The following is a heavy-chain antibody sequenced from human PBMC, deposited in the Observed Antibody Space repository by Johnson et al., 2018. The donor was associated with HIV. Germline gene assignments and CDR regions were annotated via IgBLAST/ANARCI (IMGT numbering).Heavy chain of an antibody. Sequence: QVHLVESGGGVVQPGGSLRLSCAASGFTFSSYGMHWVRQAPGKGLEWVAVISYDGSNKYYADSVKGRFTISRDNSKNTLYLQMNSLRAEDTAVYYCARDRLFGSSWYGVGAFDIWGQGTMVTVSS. V-gene: IGHV3-30*19. CDR1: GFTFSSYG. CDR2: ISYDGSNK. D-gene: IGHD6-13*01. CDR3: ARDRLFGSSWYGVGAFDI. J-gene: IGHJ3*02.